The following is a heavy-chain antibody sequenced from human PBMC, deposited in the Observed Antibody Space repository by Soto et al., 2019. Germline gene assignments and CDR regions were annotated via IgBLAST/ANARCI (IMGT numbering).Heavy chain of an antibody. CDR3: AKDLRYNWNYDYYGMDV. J-gene: IGHJ6*01. CDR1: GFTFSSYG. CDR2: ISYDGSNK. Sequence: QVQLVESGGGVVQPGRSLRLSCAASGFTFSSYGMHWVRQAPGKGLEWVAVISYDGSNKYYADSVKGRFTISRDNSKNTLYLQMNSLRAEDTAVYYCAKDLRYNWNYDYYGMDVW. V-gene: IGHV3-30*18. D-gene: IGHD1-20*01.